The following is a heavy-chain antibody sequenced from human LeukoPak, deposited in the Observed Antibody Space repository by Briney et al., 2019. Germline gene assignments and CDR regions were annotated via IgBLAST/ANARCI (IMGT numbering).Heavy chain of an antibody. CDR2: IHHSGST. J-gene: IGHJ6*04. CDR1: GGSFSGYY. CDR3: ARLRAVAGTRGMDV. Sequence: SETLSLTCAVYGGSFSGYYWSWIRQPPGKGLEWIGEIHHSGSTNYNPSLKSRVTISVDTSKNQFSLKLSSVTAADTAVYYCARLRAVAGTRGMDVWGKGTTVTVSS. V-gene: IGHV4-34*01. D-gene: IGHD6-19*01.